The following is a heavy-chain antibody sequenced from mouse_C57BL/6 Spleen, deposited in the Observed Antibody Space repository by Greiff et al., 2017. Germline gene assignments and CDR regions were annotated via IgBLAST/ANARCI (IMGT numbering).Heavy chain of an antibody. CDR1: GYTFTDYY. D-gene: IGHD1-1*01. Sequence: EVQLQQSGPELVKPGASVKISCKASGYTFTDYYMNWVKQSHGKSLEWIGDINPNNGGTSYNQKFKGKATLTVDKSSSTAYMELRSLPSEDSAVYYCAWITTVVAQRGDYWGQGTTLTVSS. J-gene: IGHJ2*01. CDR2: INPNNGGT. V-gene: IGHV1-26*01. CDR3: AWITTVVAQRGDY.